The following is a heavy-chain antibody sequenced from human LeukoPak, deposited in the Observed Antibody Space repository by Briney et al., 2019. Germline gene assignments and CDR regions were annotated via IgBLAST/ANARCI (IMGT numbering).Heavy chain of an antibody. CDR1: GFTFSSYG. CDR3: AKDQRAYDFWSGLDY. D-gene: IGHD3-3*01. V-gene: IGHV3-30*02. Sequence: PGGSLRLSCAASGFTFSSYGMHWVRQAPGKGLEWVALIRYDGSNKYYADSVKGRFTISRDNSKNTLYLQMNSLRAEDTAVYYCAKDQRAYDFWSGLDYWGQGTLVTVSS. CDR2: IRYDGSNK. J-gene: IGHJ4*02.